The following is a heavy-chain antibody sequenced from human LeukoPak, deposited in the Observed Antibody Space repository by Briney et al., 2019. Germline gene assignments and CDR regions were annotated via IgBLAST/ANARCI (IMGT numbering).Heavy chain of an antibody. CDR2: IYYSGTT. J-gene: IGHJ4*02. CDR1: GGSISSTSYY. CDR3: ARLVVPAAMGHGLDY. D-gene: IGHD2-2*01. Sequence: SETLSLTCIVSGGSISSTSYYWGWIRQPPGKGLEWIGTIYYSGTTYYNPSLKSRVTISVDTSKDQFSLKLSSVTAADTAVYYCARLVVPAAMGHGLDYWGQGTMVTVSS. V-gene: IGHV4-39*01.